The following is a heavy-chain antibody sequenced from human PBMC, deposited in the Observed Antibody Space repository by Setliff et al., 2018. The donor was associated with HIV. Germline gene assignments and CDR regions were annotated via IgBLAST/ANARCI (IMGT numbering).Heavy chain of an antibody. D-gene: IGHD2-8*01. CDR1: GGTFSSYA. CDR3: ASAGQMAFY. CDR2: IIPILGIA. Sequence: RASVKVSCKAAGGTFSSYAISWVRQAPGQGLEWMGGIIPILGIANYAQKFQGRVTITADESTSTAYMELSSLRSEDTAVYYCASAGQMAFYWGQGTLVTVSS. V-gene: IGHV1-69*10. J-gene: IGHJ4*02.